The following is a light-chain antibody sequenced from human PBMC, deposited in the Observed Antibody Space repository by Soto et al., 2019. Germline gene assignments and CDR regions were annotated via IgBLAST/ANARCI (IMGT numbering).Light chain of an antibody. CDR3: AAWDDSLSGPV. V-gene: IGLV1-47*01. Sequence: QSVLTQPPSASGTPGQRVTISCSGSSSNIGSNYVYWYQQLPGTAPKLLIYRNNQRPSGVPDRFSGSKSGTSASLAISGLGSEDEDDYYCAAWDDSLSGPVFGGGTKLTVL. J-gene: IGLJ2*01. CDR2: RNN. CDR1: SSNIGSNY.